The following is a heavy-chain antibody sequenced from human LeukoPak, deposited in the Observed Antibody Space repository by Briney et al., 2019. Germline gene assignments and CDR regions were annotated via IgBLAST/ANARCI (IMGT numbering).Heavy chain of an antibody. D-gene: IGHD6-13*01. CDR1: RFTFSDYY. Sequence: GGSLRLSCAAPRFTFSDYYMSWIRQAPGKGLEWVSAISGSGGSTYYADSVKGRFTVSRDNSKNSLYLQMNSLRAEDTAVYFCAEDLGSSWFFEYWGQGTLVTVSS. CDR2: ISGSGGST. CDR3: AEDLGSSWFFEY. J-gene: IGHJ4*02. V-gene: IGHV3-23*01.